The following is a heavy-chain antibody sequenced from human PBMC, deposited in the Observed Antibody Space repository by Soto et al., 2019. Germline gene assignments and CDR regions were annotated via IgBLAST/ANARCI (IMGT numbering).Heavy chain of an antibody. J-gene: IGHJ4*02. V-gene: IGHV4-39*01. Sequence: PSETLSLTCTVSGGSISSSSYYWGWIRQPPGKGLEWIGSIYYSGSTYYNPSLKSRVTISVDTSKNQFSLKLSSVTAADTAVYYCARQYYDFWSDYYYHFDYWGQGTLVTVSS. CDR1: GGSISSSSYY. CDR2: IYYSGST. D-gene: IGHD3-3*01. CDR3: ARQYYDFWSDYYYHFDY.